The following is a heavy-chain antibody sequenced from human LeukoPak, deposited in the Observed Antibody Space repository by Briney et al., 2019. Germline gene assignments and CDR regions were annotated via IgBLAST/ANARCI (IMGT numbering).Heavy chain of an antibody. CDR1: GFTFSSYA. J-gene: IGHJ4*02. Sequence: GGSLRLSCAASGFTFSSYAMSWVRQAPGKGLEWVSTISGSGSSTYYADSVKGRFTISRDNSKYTLYLQMDSLRAEDTAVYYCAKVFLPDWLIDSWGQGTLVTVSS. CDR2: ISGSGSST. V-gene: IGHV3-23*01. CDR3: AKVFLPDWLIDS. D-gene: IGHD3-9*01.